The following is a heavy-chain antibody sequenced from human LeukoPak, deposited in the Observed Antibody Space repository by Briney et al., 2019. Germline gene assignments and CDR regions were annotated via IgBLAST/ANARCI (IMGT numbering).Heavy chain of an antibody. J-gene: IGHJ4*02. CDR2: ISGSGGST. CDR1: GFTFSSYA. D-gene: IGHD6-6*01. V-gene: IGHV3-23*01. CDR3: QLVSSSSGDY. Sequence: PGGSLRLSCAASGFTFSSYAMSWVRQAPGKGLEWVSAISGSGGSTYYADSVKGRFTISRDNSKNTLYLQMNGLRTEDTAVYYCQLVSSSSGDYWGQGTLVTVSS.